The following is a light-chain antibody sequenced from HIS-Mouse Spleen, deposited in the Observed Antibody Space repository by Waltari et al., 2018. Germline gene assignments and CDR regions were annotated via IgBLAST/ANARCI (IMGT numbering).Light chain of an antibody. CDR2: RNN. J-gene: IGLJ3*02. CDR3: AAWDDSLSGPV. CDR1: SSTIGSNY. Sequence: QSVLTQPPSASGTPGRRVNTSCSGSSSTIGSNYVYWYQQLPGTAPKLLIYRNNQRPSGVPDRFSGSKSGTSASLAISGLRSEDEADYYCAAWDDSLSGPVFGGGTKLTVL. V-gene: IGLV1-47*01.